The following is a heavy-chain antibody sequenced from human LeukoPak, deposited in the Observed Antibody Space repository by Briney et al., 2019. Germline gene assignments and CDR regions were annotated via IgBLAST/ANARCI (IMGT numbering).Heavy chain of an antibody. CDR1: GGTFSGYA. CDR2: IIPIFGTA. J-gene: IGHJ4*02. D-gene: IGHD2-2*01. Sequence: ASVKVSCKASGGTFSGYAISWVRQAPGQGLEWMGGIIPIFGTANYAQKFQGRVTITADESTSTAYMELSSLRSEDTAVYYCARGTGYCSSTSCFEDYWGQGTLVTVSS. V-gene: IGHV1-69*13. CDR3: ARGTGYCSSTSCFEDY.